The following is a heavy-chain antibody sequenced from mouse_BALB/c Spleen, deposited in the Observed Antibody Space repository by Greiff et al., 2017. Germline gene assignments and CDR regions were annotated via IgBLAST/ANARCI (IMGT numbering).Heavy chain of an antibody. D-gene: IGHD2-1*01. V-gene: IGHV5-9-4*01. J-gene: IGHJ2*01. Sequence: EVKLMESGGGLVKPGGSLKLSCAASGFTFSSYAMSWVRQSPEKRLEWVAEISSGGSYTYYPDTVTGRFTISRDNAKNTLYLEMSSLRSEDTAMYYCARDHGNYFDYWGQGTTLTVSS. CDR3: ARDHGNYFDY. CDR1: GFTFSSYA. CDR2: ISSGGSYT.